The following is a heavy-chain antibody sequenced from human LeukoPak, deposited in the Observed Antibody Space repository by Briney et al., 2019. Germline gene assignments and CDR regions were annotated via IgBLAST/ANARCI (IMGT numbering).Heavy chain of an antibody. V-gene: IGHV4-4*07. CDR3: ARDAPYYYDSSGYSLGGRWAIDY. Sequence: SETLSLTCTVFGGFIRDYYWSWIRQPAGKGLEWIGRIYTSGSTNYNPSLKSRVTMSVDTSKNQFSLKLSSVTAADTAVYYCARDAPYYYDSSGYSLGGRWAIDYWGQGTLVTVSS. D-gene: IGHD3-22*01. CDR2: IYTSGST. CDR1: GGFIRDYY. J-gene: IGHJ4*02.